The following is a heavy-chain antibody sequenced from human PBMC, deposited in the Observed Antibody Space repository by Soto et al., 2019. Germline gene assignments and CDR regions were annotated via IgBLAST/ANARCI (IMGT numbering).Heavy chain of an antibody. Sequence: GGSRELSCAASGFTFSSQWMDWVRQAPGKGLEWVANINQDGSEKHYVDSVKGRFTISRDNAKNSLYLQMNSLTAEDSALYYCSPALNYWGQGTLVTVSS. D-gene: IGHD2-2*01. CDR2: INQDGSEK. CDR3: SPALNY. V-gene: IGHV3-7*01. CDR1: GFTFSSQW. J-gene: IGHJ4*02.